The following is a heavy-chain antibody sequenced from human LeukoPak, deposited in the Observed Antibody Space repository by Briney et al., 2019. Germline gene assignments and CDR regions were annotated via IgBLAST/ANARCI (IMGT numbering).Heavy chain of an antibody. J-gene: IGHJ6*03. CDR2: INHSGST. Sequence: GSLRLSCAASGFTLRRYGMNWVRQAPGKGLEWIGEINHSGSTNYNPSLKSRVTISVDTSKNQFSLKLSSVTAADTAVYYCARRGITMVRPHYYYYYMDVWGKGTTVTISS. D-gene: IGHD3-10*01. CDR1: GFTLRRYG. CDR3: ARRGITMVRPHYYYYYMDV. V-gene: IGHV4-34*01.